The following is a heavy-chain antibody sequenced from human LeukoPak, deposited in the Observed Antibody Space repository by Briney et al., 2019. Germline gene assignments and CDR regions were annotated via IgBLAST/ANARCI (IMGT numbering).Heavy chain of an antibody. Sequence: GGSLRLSCAASGFTFSNTWMTWVRQAPGNGLEWVGLIKSKTYGGTTDYAAPVKGRFTISRDDSKNTLYLQMNSLKTEDTAVYYCTAAEYSAYWGQGTLVTVSS. V-gene: IGHV3-15*01. J-gene: IGHJ4*02. D-gene: IGHD6-6*01. CDR2: IKSKTYGGTT. CDR1: GFTFSNTW. CDR3: TAAEYSAY.